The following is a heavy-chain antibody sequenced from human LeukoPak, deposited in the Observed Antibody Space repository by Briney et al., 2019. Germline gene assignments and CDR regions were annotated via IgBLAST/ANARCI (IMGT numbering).Heavy chain of an antibody. V-gene: IGHV1-2*02. CDR2: INPNSGGT. CDR1: GYTLTSYG. J-gene: IGHJ4*02. CDR3: ARGVREQHAFDY. D-gene: IGHD6-13*01. Sequence: GASVKVSCKASGYTLTSYGINWMRQAPGQGLEWMGWINPNSGGTNYAQKFQGRVTMTRDTSISTAYMELSRLRSDDTAVYYCARGVREQHAFDYWGQGTLVTVSS.